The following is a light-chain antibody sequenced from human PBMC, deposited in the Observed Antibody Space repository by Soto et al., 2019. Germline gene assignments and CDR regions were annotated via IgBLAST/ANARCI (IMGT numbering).Light chain of an antibody. V-gene: IGLV3-25*02. CDR3: QSADSSGAYV. CDR2: KNS. CDR1: TLPRQY. Sequence: ELTQRPWVSVSPGQTARITCSGDTLPRQYPYWYQQKPGQAPVLIINKNSERPSGIPERFSGSTSGTTVTLTISGAQAEDEADYYCQSADSSGAYVFGTGTKVTVL. J-gene: IGLJ1*01.